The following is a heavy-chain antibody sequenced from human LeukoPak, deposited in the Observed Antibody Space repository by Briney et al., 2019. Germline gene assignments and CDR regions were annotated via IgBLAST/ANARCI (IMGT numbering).Heavy chain of an antibody. Sequence: GGSLRLSCAASGFTFSDYAMSWVRQAPGKGLEWVSAISDTGNTYHADSVKGRFTISRDSSKNTLFLQMNRLRPEDAAVYYCAKAPVTTCRGAFCYPFDYWGLGTLVTVSS. J-gene: IGHJ4*02. CDR3: AKAPVTTCRGAFCYPFDY. V-gene: IGHV3-23*01. D-gene: IGHD2-15*01. CDR2: ISDTGNT. CDR1: GFTFSDYA.